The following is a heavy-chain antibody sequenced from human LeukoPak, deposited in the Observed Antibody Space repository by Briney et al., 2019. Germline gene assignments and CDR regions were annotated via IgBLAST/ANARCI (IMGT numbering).Heavy chain of an antibody. V-gene: IGHV4-61*02. CDR3: AREGGDYDFWSGYYSY. J-gene: IGHJ4*02. D-gene: IGHD3-3*01. Sequence: PSETLSLTCTVSGGSISSGSYYWSWIRQPAGKGLEWIVRIYTSGSTNYNPSLKSRVTISVDTSKNQFSLKLSSVTAADTAVYYCAREGGDYDFWSGYYSYWGQGTLVTVSS. CDR1: GGSISSGSYY. CDR2: IYTSGST.